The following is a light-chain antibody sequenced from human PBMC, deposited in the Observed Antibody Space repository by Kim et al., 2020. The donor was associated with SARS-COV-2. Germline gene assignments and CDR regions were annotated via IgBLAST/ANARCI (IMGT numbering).Light chain of an antibody. J-gene: IGKJ1*01. V-gene: IGKV1-8*01. CDR2: AAS. Sequence: ASTGDRVTIPCRASQGISIYLAWYQQKPGKAPKLLIYAASTLQSGVPSRFRGSGSGTVFTLTISCLQSEDFATYYCQQYYSYPPTFGQGTKVDIK. CDR3: QQYYSYPPT. CDR1: QGISIY.